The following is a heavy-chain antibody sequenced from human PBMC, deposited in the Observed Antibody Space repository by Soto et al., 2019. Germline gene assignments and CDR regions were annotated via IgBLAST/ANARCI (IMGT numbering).Heavy chain of an antibody. J-gene: IGHJ4*02. V-gene: IGHV3-23*01. CDR3: AKNMVRGLGPSNDY. D-gene: IGHD3-10*01. Sequence: PGGSLRLSCAASGFTFSTYTMNWVRQAPGKGLEWVSAISGSGGSTYYADSVKGRFTISRDNSKNTLYLQMNSLRAEDTAVYYCAKNMVRGLGPSNDYWGQGTLVTVSS. CDR2: ISGSGGST. CDR1: GFTFSTYT.